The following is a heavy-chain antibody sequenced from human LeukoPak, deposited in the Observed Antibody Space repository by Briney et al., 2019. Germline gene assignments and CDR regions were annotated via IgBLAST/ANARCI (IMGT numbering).Heavy chain of an antibody. Sequence: GGSLRLSCAASGFTFDSFAMSWVRQAPGKGLERLSAISGSGASTYYGDSVKGRFTISRDNSRDTLYLQMDSLRAEDTAVYYCAKRPTKVTTFGRDYWGQGTLVTVSS. V-gene: IGHV3-23*01. CDR1: GFTFDSFA. CDR3: AKRPTKVTTFGRDY. D-gene: IGHD4-17*01. J-gene: IGHJ4*02. CDR2: ISGSGAST.